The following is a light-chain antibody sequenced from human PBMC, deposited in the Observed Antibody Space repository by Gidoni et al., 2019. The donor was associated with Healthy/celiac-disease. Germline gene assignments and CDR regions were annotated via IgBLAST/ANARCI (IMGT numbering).Light chain of an antibody. CDR2: DVS. J-gene: IGLJ3*02. CDR3: CSYAGSYKRV. Sequence: HSALTQPRSVSGSPGQSVTISCTGTSSDVGGYNYVSWYQQHPGKAPKLMIYDVSKRPSGVPDRFSGSKSGNTASLTISGLQAEDEADYYCCSYAGSYKRVFGGGTKLTVL. V-gene: IGLV2-11*01. CDR1: SSDVGGYNY.